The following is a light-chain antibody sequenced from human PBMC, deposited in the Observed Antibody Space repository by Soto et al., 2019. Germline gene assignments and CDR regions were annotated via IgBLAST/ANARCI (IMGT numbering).Light chain of an antibody. Sequence: EIVRTQSPVTLSVSPGERATLSCRASQTVSSSLAWYQQKPGQAPRLLIYGASTRATGIPARFSGSGSGTEFTLTIRSLKSEDFAVYYCQQYNNWWTFGQGTKVDIK. CDR1: QTVSSS. J-gene: IGKJ1*01. CDR3: QQYNNWWT. V-gene: IGKV3-15*01. CDR2: GAS.